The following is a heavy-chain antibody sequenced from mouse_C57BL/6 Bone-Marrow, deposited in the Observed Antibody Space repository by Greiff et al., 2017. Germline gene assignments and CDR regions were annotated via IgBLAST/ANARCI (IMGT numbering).Heavy chain of an antibody. CDR1: GYTFTNYW. J-gene: IGHJ2*01. Sequence: VQLQQSGAELVRPGTSVKMSCKASGYTFTNYWIGWAKQRPGHGLEWIGDIYPGGGYTNYNEKFKGKATLTADKSSSTAYMQFSSQTSEDSAIYFCARRWLLYYFDYWGQGTTLTVSS. V-gene: IGHV1-63*01. CDR3: ARRWLLYYFDY. D-gene: IGHD2-3*01. CDR2: IYPGGGYT.